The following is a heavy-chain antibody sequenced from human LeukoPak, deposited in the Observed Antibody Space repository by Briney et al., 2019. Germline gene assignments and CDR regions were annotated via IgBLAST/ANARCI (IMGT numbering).Heavy chain of an antibody. CDR3: ATGQVDTAMVTPFGY. CDR1: GYTLTELS. Sequence: ASVKVSCKVSGYTLTELSMHWVRQAPGKGLEWMGGFDPEDGETIYAQKFQGRVTMTEDTSTDTAYMELSSLRSEDTAVSYCATGQVDTAMVTPFGYWGQGTLVTVSS. J-gene: IGHJ4*02. CDR2: FDPEDGET. D-gene: IGHD5-18*01. V-gene: IGHV1-24*01.